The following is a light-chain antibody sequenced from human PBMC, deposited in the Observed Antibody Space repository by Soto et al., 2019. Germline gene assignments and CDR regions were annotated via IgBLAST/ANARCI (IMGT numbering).Light chain of an antibody. J-gene: IGKJ4*01. Sequence: EIMMTQSPATLSVSPGERATLSCRASQNINNKIAWYQQKPGQAPRLLMSDAFTRATGIPARFSGSGSGTEFTLTISSLQSEDFAVYNCQQYNNWPLGFGGGTKVEIK. CDR2: DAF. CDR1: QNINNK. V-gene: IGKV3-15*01. CDR3: QQYNNWPLG.